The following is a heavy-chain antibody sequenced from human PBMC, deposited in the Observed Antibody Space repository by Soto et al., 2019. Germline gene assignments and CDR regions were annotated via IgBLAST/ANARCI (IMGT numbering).Heavy chain of an antibody. V-gene: IGHV3-23*01. Sequence: LRLSCAASGFIFSSYAMSWFRQAPGKGPEWGSAISGSGGSRYYADSVKGRFTISRDNSKNTLYLQMNSLRAEQTAVYYCAKDHYYDSSGYPMNFDYWGQGTLVTVSS. CDR1: GFIFSSYA. D-gene: IGHD3-22*01. J-gene: IGHJ4*02. CDR2: ISGSGGSR. CDR3: AKDHYYDSSGYPMNFDY.